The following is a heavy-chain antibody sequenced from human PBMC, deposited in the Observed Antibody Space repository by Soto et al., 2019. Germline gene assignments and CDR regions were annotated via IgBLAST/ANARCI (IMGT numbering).Heavy chain of an antibody. CDR1: GFTFNNYA. J-gene: IGHJ3*01. V-gene: IGHV3-23*01. D-gene: IGHD1-1*01. CDR2: ISNSGDTT. Sequence: EVQLLESGGGSVQTGGSLRLSCAASGFTFNNYAMSWVRQAPAKGLEWVSGISNSGDTTHYADSVNGRFTTSRDNSKNTLYLQMNSLRAEDTAVYYCAKARQGTPVWTFDDWGQGTIVTVSS. CDR3: AKARQGTPVWTFDD.